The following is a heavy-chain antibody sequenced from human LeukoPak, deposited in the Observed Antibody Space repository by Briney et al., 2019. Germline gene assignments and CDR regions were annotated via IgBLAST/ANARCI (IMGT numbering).Heavy chain of an antibody. Sequence: GRSLRLSCAASGFSFSDYYMTWVRQAPGRGLEWVSYINGRSSNIYYADTVKGRFTISRDNSKNSLYLHMNSRRVDDTAVYYCARRGGATSDHWGQGSLVTV. V-gene: IGHV3-11*01. CDR2: INGRSSNI. CDR1: GFSFSDYY. D-gene: IGHD3-16*01. CDR3: ARRGGATSDH. J-gene: IGHJ1*01.